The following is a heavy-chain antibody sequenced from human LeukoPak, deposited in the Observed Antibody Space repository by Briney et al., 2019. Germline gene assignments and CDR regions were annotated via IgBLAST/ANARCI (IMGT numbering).Heavy chain of an antibody. CDR1: GFTFSSYA. CDR3: AKDEALQYYYGSETSGIDY. J-gene: IGHJ4*02. Sequence: QPGGSLRLSCAASGFTFSSYAMHWVRQAPGKGLEWLTVISYDGSNKYFADSEKGRFTISRDNSKNTLYLQTNSLRPEDTAVYYCAKDEALQYYYGSETSGIDYWAQGTLVTVSS. D-gene: IGHD3-10*01. V-gene: IGHV3-30*18. CDR2: ISYDGSNK.